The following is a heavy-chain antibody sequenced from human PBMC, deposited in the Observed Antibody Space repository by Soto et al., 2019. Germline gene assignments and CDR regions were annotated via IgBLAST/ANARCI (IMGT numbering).Heavy chain of an antibody. CDR3: AHRLDYYDSSGYYYPYFDY. D-gene: IGHD3-22*01. J-gene: IGHJ4*02. V-gene: IGHV2-5*02. CDR2: IYWDDDE. Sequence: GLDLEWLALIYWDDDERYSPSLRSRLTITKDTSKNQVVLTITNMDPVDTATYYCAHRLDYYDSSGYYYPYFDYWGQGTLVTVSS.